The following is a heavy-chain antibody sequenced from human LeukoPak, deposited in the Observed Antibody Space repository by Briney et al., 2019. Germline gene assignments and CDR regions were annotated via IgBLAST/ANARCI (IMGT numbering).Heavy chain of an antibody. CDR2: MYDSGST. V-gene: IGHV4-59*12. Sequence: SETLSLTCTVSGGSISNYYWSWVRQPPGKGLEWIGSMYDSGSTYYNPSLKSRVTISVDRSKNQFSLKLSSVTAADTAVYYCARVRDTLRWFDPWGQGTLVTVSS. D-gene: IGHD5-24*01. J-gene: IGHJ5*02. CDR3: ARVRDTLRWFDP. CDR1: GGSISNYY.